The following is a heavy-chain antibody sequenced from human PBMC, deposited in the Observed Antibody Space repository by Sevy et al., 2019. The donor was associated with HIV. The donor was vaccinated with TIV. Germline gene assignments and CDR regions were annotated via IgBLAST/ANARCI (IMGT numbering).Heavy chain of an antibody. D-gene: IGHD2-21*02. Sequence: GGSLRLSCAASGFIVNSNYMSWVRQAPGKGLEWVSVTYSGGRTYTADSVKGRLTISRDNSKNKLYLQMNSLRAEDTAVYYCARVLGRDSGYGMDVWGQGTTVTVSS. CDR3: ARVLGRDSGYGMDV. CDR1: GFIVNSNY. V-gene: IGHV3-53*01. J-gene: IGHJ6*02. CDR2: TYSGGRT.